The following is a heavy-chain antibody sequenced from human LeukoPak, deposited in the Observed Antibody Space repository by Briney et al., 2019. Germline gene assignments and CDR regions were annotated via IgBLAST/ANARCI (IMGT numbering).Heavy chain of an antibody. V-gene: IGHV4-61*02. J-gene: IGHJ4*02. CDR1: GGSISSTTYY. CDR2: IYTSGST. Sequence: PSKTLSLTCTVSGGSISSTTYYWSWIRQPAGKGLEWIGRIYTSGSTNYNPSLKSRVTITVDTSKNQFSLKLSSVTAADTAAYYCASFGYSIIADYWGQGTLVTVSS. CDR3: ASFGYSIIADY. D-gene: IGHD1-26*01.